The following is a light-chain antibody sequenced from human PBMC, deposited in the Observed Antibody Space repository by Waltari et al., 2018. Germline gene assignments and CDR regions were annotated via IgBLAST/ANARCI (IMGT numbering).Light chain of an antibody. CDR1: SGGIASNY. J-gene: IGLJ3*02. CDR2: EDN. Sequence: NFMLTQPHSVSESTGKTVTISCTRSSGGIASNYVQWYQQRPGSAPTTVIYEDNQRPSGVPDRFSGSIDSSSNSASLTISGLKTEDEADYYCQSYDSSNRWVFGGGTKLTVL. CDR3: QSYDSSNRWV. V-gene: IGLV6-57*03.